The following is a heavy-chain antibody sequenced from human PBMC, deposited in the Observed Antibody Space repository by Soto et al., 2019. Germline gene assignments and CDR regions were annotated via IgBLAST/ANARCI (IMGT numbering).Heavy chain of an antibody. J-gene: IGHJ4*02. V-gene: IGHV3-30*18. D-gene: IGHD3-22*01. CDR2: ISYDGSNK. CDR3: AKDTYYHDSSGYYVFDY. CDR1: GFTFTDYG. Sequence: QVQLVESGGGVVQPGRSLRLSCADSGFTFTDYGMHWVRQAPGKRLEWVAVISYDGSNKNYADSVKGRFTISRDNSKNSLYLQMNSLRADDTAVYYCAKDTYYHDSSGYYVFDYWGQGTLVTVSS.